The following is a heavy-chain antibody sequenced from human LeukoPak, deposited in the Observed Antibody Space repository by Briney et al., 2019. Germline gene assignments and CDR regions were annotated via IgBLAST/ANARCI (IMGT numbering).Heavy chain of an antibody. V-gene: IGHV3-11*01. CDR2: ISSSGSTV. CDR1: GFTFSDYY. J-gene: IGHJ5*02. D-gene: IGHD3-10*01. Sequence: PGGSLRLSCAASGFTFSDYYMSWSRQAPGKGLEWGSYISSSGSTVYYADSVKGRFTISRDNAKNSLYLQMNSLRAEDTAVYYCARDPSPSYYYGSGSYYPYNWFDPWGQGTLVTVSS. CDR3: ARDPSPSYYYGSGSYYPYNWFDP.